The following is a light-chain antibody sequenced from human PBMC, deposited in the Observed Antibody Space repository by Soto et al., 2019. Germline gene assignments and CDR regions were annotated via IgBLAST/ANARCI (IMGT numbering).Light chain of an antibody. V-gene: IGKV3-20*01. Sequence: EIVLTQSPGTLSLSPGERATLSCRASQSVSSKLAWYQQKPGQAPRLLIYGASSRATGIPDRFSGSGSGTDFTLTISRLEPEDFAVYYCQQYGSSPETFGQGTKVDIK. CDR2: GAS. CDR3: QQYGSSPET. J-gene: IGKJ1*01. CDR1: QSVSSK.